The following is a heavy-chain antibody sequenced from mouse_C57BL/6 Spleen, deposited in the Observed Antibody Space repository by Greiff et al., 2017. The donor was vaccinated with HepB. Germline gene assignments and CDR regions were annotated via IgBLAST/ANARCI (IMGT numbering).Heavy chain of an antibody. CDR3: TILLRAPFDY. CDR1: GFTFSNYW. V-gene: IGHV6-3*01. CDR2: IRLKSDNYAT. Sequence: EVKVEESGGGLVQPGGSMKLSCVASGFTFSNYWMNWVRQSPEKGLEWVAQIRLKSDNYATHYAESVKGRFTISRDDSKSSVYLQMNNLRAEDTGIYYCTILLRAPFDYWGKGTTLTVSS. J-gene: IGHJ2*01. D-gene: IGHD1-1*01.